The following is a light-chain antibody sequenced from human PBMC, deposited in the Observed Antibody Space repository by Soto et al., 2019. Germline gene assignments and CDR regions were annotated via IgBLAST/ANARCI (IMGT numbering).Light chain of an antibody. CDR2: DAS. Sequence: DIQMTQSPSSLSASVGDRVTITFRASQSITSRVAWYQQKPGKAPKLLIYDASTLESGVPSRFSGTGSGTEFTFSITSLQPEDFGTYYCQQCYMGWTFGQGTKV. V-gene: IGKV1-5*01. CDR1: QSITSR. CDR3: QQCYMGWT. J-gene: IGKJ1*01.